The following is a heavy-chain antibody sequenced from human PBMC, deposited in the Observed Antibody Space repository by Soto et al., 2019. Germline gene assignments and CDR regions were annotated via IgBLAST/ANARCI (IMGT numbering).Heavy chain of an antibody. CDR2: IGRVSTYI. CDR1: GFPFSSFS. J-gene: IGHJ4*02. V-gene: IGHV3-21*02. CDR3: ARVTAGSGSYQIDL. Sequence: QLVESGGGLVKPGGSLRLSCVASGFPFSSFSLNWIRQAPGKGLEWVSSIGRVSTYIYYADSVRGRFTVSRDNAKNLVYLQMNGLTAEDSGIYYCARVTAGSGSYQIDLWGQGTLVTVSS. D-gene: IGHD3-10*01.